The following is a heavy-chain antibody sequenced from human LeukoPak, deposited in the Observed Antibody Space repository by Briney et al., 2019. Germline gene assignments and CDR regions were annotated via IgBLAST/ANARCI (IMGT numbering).Heavy chain of an antibody. V-gene: IGHV4-30-4*01. CDR1: GGSISSGDYY. D-gene: IGHD3-22*01. J-gene: IGHJ3*02. CDR2: IYYSGST. Sequence: PSETLSLTCTVSGGSISSGDYYWSWLRQPPGKGLEWIGYIYYSGSTYYNPSLKSRVTISVDTSKNQFSLKLSSVTAADTAVYYCARVGYYDSSGYHYDAFDIWGQGTMVTVSS. CDR3: ARVGYYDSSGYHYDAFDI.